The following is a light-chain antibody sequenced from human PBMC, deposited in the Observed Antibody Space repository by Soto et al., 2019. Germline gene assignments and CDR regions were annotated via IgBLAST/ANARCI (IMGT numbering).Light chain of an antibody. CDR2: KAS. CDR3: HQYGSSSPWT. V-gene: IGKV1-5*03. Sequence: DIQMTQSPSTLSASVGDRVTITCRASQSISSRLAWYQQTPGRAPKLLIYKASSLVSGVPSRFSGRGSGTECTLIISRLPPDDFARYYCHQYGSSSPWTFGQGTKVEIK. J-gene: IGKJ1*01. CDR1: QSISSR.